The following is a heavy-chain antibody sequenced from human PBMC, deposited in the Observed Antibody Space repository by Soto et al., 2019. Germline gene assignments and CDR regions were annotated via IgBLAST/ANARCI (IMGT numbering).Heavy chain of an antibody. D-gene: IGHD1-26*01. Sequence: ASVKVSCKASGYTFTSYGISWVRQAPGQGLEWMGWISAYNGNTNYAQKLQGRVTMTTDTSTSTAYMELRSLRSDDTAVYYCARGGGSYPFYYYYYYGMDAWGQGTTVTVSS. CDR3: ARGGGSYPFYYYYYYGMDA. J-gene: IGHJ6*02. CDR2: ISAYNGNT. V-gene: IGHV1-18*01. CDR1: GYTFTSYG.